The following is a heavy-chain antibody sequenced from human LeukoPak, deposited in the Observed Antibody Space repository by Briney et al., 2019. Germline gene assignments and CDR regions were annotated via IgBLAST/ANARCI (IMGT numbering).Heavy chain of an antibody. CDR3: ARDVKFEAGAFHI. CDR1: GFTFSSYA. D-gene: IGHD3-16*01. V-gene: IGHV3-30*04. J-gene: IGHJ3*02. CDR2: ISYDGSNK. Sequence: GRSLRLSCAASGFTFSSYAMHWVGQAPGKGLEWVAVISYDGSNKYYADSVKGRFTISRDNSKNTLYLQMNSLRAEDTAVYYCARDVKFEAGAFHIWGQGTMVTVSS.